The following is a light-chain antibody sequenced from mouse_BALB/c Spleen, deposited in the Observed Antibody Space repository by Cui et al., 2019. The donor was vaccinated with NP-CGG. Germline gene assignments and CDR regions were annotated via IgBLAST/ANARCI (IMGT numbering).Light chain of an antibody. CDR2: GTT. Sequence: QAVVTQESALTISPGETVTLTCRSSTGAVTTSNYANWVQEKPDHLFSGLIGGTTNRAPDVPARFSGALGGEKSTLTITGAQSVDMGRYFCVLWYRNNWVFGGGTKLTVL. CDR1: TGAVTTSNY. V-gene: IGLV1*01. CDR3: VLWYRNNWV. J-gene: IGLJ1*01.